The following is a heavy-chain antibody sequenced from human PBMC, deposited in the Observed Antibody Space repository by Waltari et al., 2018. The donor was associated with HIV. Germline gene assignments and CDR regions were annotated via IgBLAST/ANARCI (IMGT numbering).Heavy chain of an antibody. CDR1: GGSISSSSYY. CDR3: ALQPPKWLSDAFDI. Sequence: QLQLQESGPGLVKPSENLSLTCTVSGGSISSSSYYWGWIRQPPGKGLEWIGSIYYSGSTYYNPSLKSRVTISVDTSKNQFSLKLSSVTAADTAVYYCALQPPKWLSDAFDIWGKGTMVTVSS. CDR2: IYYSGST. V-gene: IGHV4-39*01. J-gene: IGHJ3*02. D-gene: IGHD3-22*01.